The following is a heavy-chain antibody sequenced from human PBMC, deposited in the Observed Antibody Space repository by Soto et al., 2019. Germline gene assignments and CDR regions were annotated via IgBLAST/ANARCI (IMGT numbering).Heavy chain of an antibody. CDR3: AGSNYYYHYYMDV. Sequence: PGGSLTLSGAPSGFTFSSYWMHWVRQAPGKGLVWVSRINSDGSSTSYADSVKGRFTISRDNAKNTLYLQMNSLRAEDTAVYYCAGSNYYYHYYMDVWGKGTTVTVSS. V-gene: IGHV3-74*01. CDR2: INSDGSST. D-gene: IGHD3-10*01. J-gene: IGHJ6*03. CDR1: GFTFSSYW.